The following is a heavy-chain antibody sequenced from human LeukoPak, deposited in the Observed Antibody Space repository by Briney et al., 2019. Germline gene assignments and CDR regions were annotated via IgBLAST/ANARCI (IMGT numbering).Heavy chain of an antibody. CDR2: IYYSGTT. J-gene: IGHJ4*02. V-gene: IGHV4-34*01. D-gene: IGHD5-18*01. Sequence: SETLSLTCAVYGGSFSGYYWSWIRQPPGKGLEWIGSIYYSGTTYYNPSLKSRVTISVDTSKNQFSLNLSSVTAADTAVYHCARQISGSYGKFDYWGQGTLVTVSS. CDR3: ARQISGSYGKFDY. CDR1: GGSFSGYY.